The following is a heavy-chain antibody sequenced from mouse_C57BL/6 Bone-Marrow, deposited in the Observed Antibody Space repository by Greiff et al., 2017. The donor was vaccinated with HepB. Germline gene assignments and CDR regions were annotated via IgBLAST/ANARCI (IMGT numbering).Heavy chain of an antibody. CDR3: FYGNYVGYYFDY. CDR2: IYPGSGST. CDR1: GYTFTSYW. J-gene: IGHJ2*01. D-gene: IGHD2-1*01. V-gene: IGHV1-55*01. Sequence: QVQLQQSGAELVKPGASVKMSCKASGYTFTSYWITWVKQRPGQGLEWIGDIYPGSGSTNYNEKFKSKATLTVDTSSSTAYMQLSSLTSEDSAVYYCFYGNYVGYYFDYWGQGTTLTVSS.